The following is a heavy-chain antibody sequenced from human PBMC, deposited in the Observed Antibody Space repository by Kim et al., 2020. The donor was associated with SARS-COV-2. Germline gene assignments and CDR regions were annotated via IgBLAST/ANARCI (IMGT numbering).Heavy chain of an antibody. V-gene: IGHV4-59*01. Sequence: SETLSLTCTVSGGSISSYYWSWIRQPPGKGLEWIGYIYYSGSTNYNPSLKSRVTISVDTSKNQFSLKLSSVTAADTAVYYCAGARSSSWRDGYWFDPWGQGTLVTVSS. CDR3: AGARSSSWRDGYWFDP. J-gene: IGHJ5*02. CDR2: IYYSGST. CDR1: GGSISSYY. D-gene: IGHD6-13*01.